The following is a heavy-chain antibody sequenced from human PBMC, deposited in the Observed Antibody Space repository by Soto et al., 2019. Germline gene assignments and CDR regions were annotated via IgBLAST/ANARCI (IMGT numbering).Heavy chain of an antibody. CDR3: AGDFFFTVIRNYFDY. D-gene: IGHD4-17*01. CDR2: IKQDGSEK. V-gene: IGHV3-7*05. J-gene: IGHJ4*02. CDR1: GFTFSSYW. Sequence: GGSLRLSCAASGFTFSSYWMSWVRQAPGKGLEWVANIKQDGSEKYYVDSVKGRFTISRDNAKNSLYLQMNSLRAEDTPVYYCAGDFFFTVIRNYFDYWAREPWSPSPQ.